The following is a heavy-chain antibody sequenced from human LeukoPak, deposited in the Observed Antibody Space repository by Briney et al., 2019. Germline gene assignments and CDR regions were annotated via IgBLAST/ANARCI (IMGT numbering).Heavy chain of an antibody. Sequence: GSLRLSCAASGFTFSSYGMHWVRQAPGKGLEWVAFIRYDGSNKYYADSVKGRFTISRDNSKNTLYLQMNSLRAEDTAVYYCAKGSVPAAISPMDVWGKGTTVTVSS. CDR1: GFTFSSYG. V-gene: IGHV3-30*02. J-gene: IGHJ6*03. D-gene: IGHD2-2*01. CDR2: IRYDGSNK. CDR3: AKGSVPAAISPMDV.